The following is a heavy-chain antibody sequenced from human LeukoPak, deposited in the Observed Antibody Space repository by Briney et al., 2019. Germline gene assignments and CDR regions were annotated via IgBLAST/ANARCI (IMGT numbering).Heavy chain of an antibody. Sequence: PSETLPLTCTVSGGSISSYYLSWIRQPAPKGLDGIECIYTSGSTNYNPSLKSRVTMSIDTSKNQFSLKLSSVTAADTAVYYCARGRRGGYSYGYNFDYWGQGTLVTVSS. D-gene: IGHD5-18*01. CDR2: IYTSGST. CDR3: ARGRRGGYSYGYNFDY. J-gene: IGHJ4*02. V-gene: IGHV4-4*07. CDR1: GGSISSYY.